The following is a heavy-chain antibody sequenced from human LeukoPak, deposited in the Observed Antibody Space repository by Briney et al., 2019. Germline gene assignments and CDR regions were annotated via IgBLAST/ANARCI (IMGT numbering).Heavy chain of an antibody. CDR1: GFTFSNYW. D-gene: IGHD2/OR15-2a*01. CDR3: ASLQNVPSYYYYYVMDV. V-gene: IGHV3-74*01. Sequence: GGSLRLSCAASGFTFSNYWMHWVRQAPGRGLVWVSRINSDGSTTNYADSVKGRFTISRDNAKNTLFLQMNSLRAEDTAVYYCASLQNVPSYYYYYVMDVWGQGTTVTVSS. CDR2: INSDGSTT. J-gene: IGHJ6*02.